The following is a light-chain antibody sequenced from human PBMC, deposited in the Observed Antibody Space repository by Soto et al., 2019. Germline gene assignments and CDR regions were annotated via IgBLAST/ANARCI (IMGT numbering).Light chain of an antibody. CDR3: QHYNSYGT. CDR1: QSIDRW. Sequence: DIQMTHSPSTLPASVGYRFIITCRASQSIDRWLAWYKQRPGKAPKILIYHASSLETGVPSRLSGSGSGTEFTLTISSMKPDDFATYYCQHYNSYGTFGQGTKVDIK. J-gene: IGKJ1*01. CDR2: HAS. V-gene: IGKV1-5*01.